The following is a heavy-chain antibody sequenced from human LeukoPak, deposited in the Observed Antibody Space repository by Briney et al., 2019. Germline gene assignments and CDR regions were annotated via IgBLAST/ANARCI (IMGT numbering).Heavy chain of an antibody. V-gene: IGHV6-1*01. D-gene: IGHD5-24*01. CDR1: GYSVFSNSF. Sequence: SQTLSLTCAISGYSVFSNSFWNLIRPSPSRVLEWLGMTYYRSKWYNDYAVSVKSRININPDTSKNHFSLQLSSVTHEDTAFYYCVRGGQGDGQSADEGFDIWGQGTMVTVS. CDR2: TYYRSKWYN. J-gene: IGHJ3*02. CDR3: VRGGQGDGQSADEGFDI.